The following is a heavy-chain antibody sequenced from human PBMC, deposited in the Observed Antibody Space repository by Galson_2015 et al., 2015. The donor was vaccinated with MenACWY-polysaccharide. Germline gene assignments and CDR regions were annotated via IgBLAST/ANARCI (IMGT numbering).Heavy chain of an antibody. J-gene: IGHJ4*02. Sequence: SLRLSCAASGFTFSNAWMSWVRQAPGKGLEWVTSISGTGGDTYYADSVKGRFTISRDNSKNTLYLQMYSLRAEDTALYYCAGGGISRAPQFDFWGQGTLVTVSS. CDR2: ISGTGGDT. V-gene: IGHV3-23*01. CDR3: AGGGISRAPQFDF. D-gene: IGHD3-16*01. CDR1: GFTFSNAW.